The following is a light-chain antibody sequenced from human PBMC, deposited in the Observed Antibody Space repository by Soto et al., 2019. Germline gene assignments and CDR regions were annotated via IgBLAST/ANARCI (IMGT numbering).Light chain of an antibody. J-gene: IGKJ2*01. Sequence: EIVLTQSPGTLSLSPGERATLSCRASQSVSSSYLAWYQQKPGQAPRLLIYDASSRATGIPDRFSGSGSGTDFTLAISRLELEDFAVYYCQQYGSSPYTFVQGTKLEIK. CDR1: QSVSSSY. CDR3: QQYGSSPYT. CDR2: DAS. V-gene: IGKV3-20*01.